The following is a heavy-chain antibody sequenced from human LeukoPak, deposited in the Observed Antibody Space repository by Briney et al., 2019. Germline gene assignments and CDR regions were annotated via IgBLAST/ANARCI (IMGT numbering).Heavy chain of an antibody. CDR3: AKSRRRDHYYYYGMDV. D-gene: IGHD5-24*01. CDR1: RFTFTTYG. CDR2: ISFDASNK. J-gene: IGHJ6*02. V-gene: IGHV3-30*18. Sequence: GGSLRLSCAASRFTFTTYGMHWVRQAPGKGLEWLAVISFDASNKYYADSVKGRFTISRDNSKDTLYLQMNSLRAEDTAVYYCAKSRRRDHYYYYGMDVWGQGTTVTVSS.